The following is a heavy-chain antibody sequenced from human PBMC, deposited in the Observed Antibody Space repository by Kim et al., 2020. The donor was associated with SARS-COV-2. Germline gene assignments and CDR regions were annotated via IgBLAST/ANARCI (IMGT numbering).Heavy chain of an antibody. CDR3: ARDVAVTTFLDYMDV. D-gene: IGHD4-17*01. CDR1: GFTFSSYA. J-gene: IGHJ6*03. Sequence: GGSLRLSCAASGFTFSSYAMHWVRQAPGKGLEWVAVISYDGSNKYYADSVKGRFTISRDNSKNTLYLQMNSLRAEDTAVYYCARDVAVTTFLDYMDVWG. CDR2: ISYDGSNK. V-gene: IGHV3-30-3*01.